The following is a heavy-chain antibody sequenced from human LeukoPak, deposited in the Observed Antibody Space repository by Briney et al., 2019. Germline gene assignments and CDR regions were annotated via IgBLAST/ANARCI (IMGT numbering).Heavy chain of an antibody. CDR2: IYYSGST. CDR3: ARGKYYYDSSGYNDAFDI. D-gene: IGHD3-22*01. CDR1: GGSISSYY. Sequence: SETLSLTCTLSGGSISSYYWSWIRQPPGKGLEWIGYIYYSGSTNYNPSLKSRVTISVDTSKNQFSLKLSSVTAADTAVYYCARGKYYYDSSGYNDAFDIWGQGTMVTVSS. J-gene: IGHJ3*02. V-gene: IGHV4-59*01.